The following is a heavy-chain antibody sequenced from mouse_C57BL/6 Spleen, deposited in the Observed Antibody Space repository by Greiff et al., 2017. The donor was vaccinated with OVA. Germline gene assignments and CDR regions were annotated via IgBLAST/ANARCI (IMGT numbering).Heavy chain of an antibody. CDR1: GYTFTSYW. CDR2: IDPSDSYT. D-gene: IGHD1-1*01. V-gene: IGHV1-69*01. Sequence: QVQLQQPGAELVMPGASVKLSCKASGYTFTSYWMHWVKQRPGQGLEWIGEIDPSDSYTNYNQKFKGKSTLTVDKSSSTAYMQLSSLTSEDSAVYYCARGDYYAFDYWGQGTTLTVSS. CDR3: ARGDYYAFDY. J-gene: IGHJ2*01.